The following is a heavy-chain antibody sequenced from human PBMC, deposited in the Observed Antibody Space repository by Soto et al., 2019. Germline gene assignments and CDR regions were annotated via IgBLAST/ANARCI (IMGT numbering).Heavy chain of an antibody. CDR2: ISSSGSTI. V-gene: IGHV3-11*01. CDR1: GFTFSDYY. Sequence: GGSLRLSCAASGFTFSDYYMSWIRQAPGKGLEWVSYISSSGSTIYYADSVKGRFTISRDNAKNSLYLQMNSLRAEDTAVYYCARTRRGSSDDYIWGSYRDPIFDYWGQGTLVTVSS. J-gene: IGHJ4*02. CDR3: ARTRRGSSDDYIWGSYRDPIFDY. D-gene: IGHD3-16*02.